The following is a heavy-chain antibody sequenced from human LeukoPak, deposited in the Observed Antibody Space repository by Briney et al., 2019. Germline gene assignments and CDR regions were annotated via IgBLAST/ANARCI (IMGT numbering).Heavy chain of an antibody. V-gene: IGHV3-7*01. Sequence: PGGSLRLSCAASGFTFGTYWMAWVRQGPGKGLEWVASIREDGSDYIASMKGRFAISRNNAKNSVYLQMNSLSAEDTAVYYCARDVNWGHFDYWGQGTLVTVSS. D-gene: IGHD7-27*01. CDR2: IREDGS. J-gene: IGHJ4*02. CDR3: ARDVNWGHFDY. CDR1: GFTFGTYW.